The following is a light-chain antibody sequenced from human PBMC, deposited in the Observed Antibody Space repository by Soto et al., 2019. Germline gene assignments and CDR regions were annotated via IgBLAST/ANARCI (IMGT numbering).Light chain of an antibody. CDR2: AAS. Sequence: IQMTQSPSSRSASVGDRLSITCRASQVITNDLGLYQQKAGKAPKRLIYAASTLQSGVPSRFSGSGSGTEFTLTISSLQPEDVATYYCLQLNTYPWTFGQGTKVDIK. CDR1: QVITND. CDR3: LQLNTYPWT. J-gene: IGKJ1*01. V-gene: IGKV1-17*01.